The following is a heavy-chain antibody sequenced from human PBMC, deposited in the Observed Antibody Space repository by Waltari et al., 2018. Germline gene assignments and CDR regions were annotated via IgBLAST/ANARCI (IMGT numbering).Heavy chain of an antibody. V-gene: IGHV3-33*01. J-gene: IGHJ3*02. CDR3: ARDLRDPSTATTAAFDI. CDR1: GFTFSSYG. Sequence: QVQLVESGGGVVQPGRSLRLSCAASGFTFSSYGMHWVRQAPGKGLEWGAVIWYDGSNKYYADSVKGRFTISRDNSKNTLYLQMNSLRAEDTAVYYCARDLRDPSTATTAAFDIWGQGTMVTVSS. CDR2: IWYDGSNK. D-gene: IGHD4-17*01.